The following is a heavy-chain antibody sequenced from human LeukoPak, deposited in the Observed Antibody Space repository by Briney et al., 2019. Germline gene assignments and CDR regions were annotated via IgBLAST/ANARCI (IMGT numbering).Heavy chain of an antibody. CDR3: ARGFRAGSGHKIPPGY. CDR1: GYTFTSYY. V-gene: IGHV1-46*01. CDR2: INPSGGST. D-gene: IGHD2-15*01. Sequence: ASVKVSCKASGYTFTSYYMHWVRQAPGQGLEWMGIINPSGGSTSYAQKFQGRVTMTRDTSTSTVYMELSSLRSEDTAVYYCARGFRAGSGHKIPPGYWGQETLVTVSS. J-gene: IGHJ4*02.